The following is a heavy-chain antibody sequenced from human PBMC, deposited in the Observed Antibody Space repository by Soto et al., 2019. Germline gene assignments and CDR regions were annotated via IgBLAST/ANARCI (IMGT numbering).Heavy chain of an antibody. CDR1: GFTFSRYD. CDR2: ISSSGSTV. J-gene: IGHJ5*02. D-gene: IGHD5-18*01. V-gene: IGHV3-48*03. CDR3: AREWMSAKTKLFAP. Sequence: EGQLVQSGGGLVQPGESLRLSCAASGFTFSRYDMNWVRQAPGKGLEWVSYISSSGSTVYYADSVQGRFTISRDNAKNSLYLQVSRLRAEDTAVYYCAREWMSAKTKLFAPWGQGTLVTVSS.